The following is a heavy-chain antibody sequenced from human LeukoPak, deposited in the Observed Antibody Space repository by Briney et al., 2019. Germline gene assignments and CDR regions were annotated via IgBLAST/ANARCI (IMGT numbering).Heavy chain of an antibody. CDR1: GGTFISYA. V-gene: IGHV1-69*05. Sequence: SVKVSCKASGGTFISYAISWVRQAPGQGLEWMGGIIPIFGTANYAQKFQGRVTITTDESTSTAYMELSSLRSEDTAVYYCARGGGYYDSSGYVSFDYWGQGTLVTVSS. J-gene: IGHJ4*02. D-gene: IGHD3-22*01. CDR3: ARGGGYYDSSGYVSFDY. CDR2: IIPIFGTA.